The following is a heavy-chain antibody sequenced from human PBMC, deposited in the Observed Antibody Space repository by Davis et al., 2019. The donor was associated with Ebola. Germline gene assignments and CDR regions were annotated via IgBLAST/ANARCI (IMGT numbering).Heavy chain of an antibody. CDR3: ARGAAFGVVTDPMDV. Sequence: SETLSLTCTVSGGSISSGGYYWSWIRQHPGKGLEWIGYIYYSGSTYYNPSLKSRVTISVDTSKNQFSLKLSSVTAADTAVYYCARGAAFGVVTDPMDVWGQGTTVTVSS. V-gene: IGHV4-31*03. CDR1: GGSISSGGYY. D-gene: IGHD3-3*01. J-gene: IGHJ6*02. CDR2: IYYSGST.